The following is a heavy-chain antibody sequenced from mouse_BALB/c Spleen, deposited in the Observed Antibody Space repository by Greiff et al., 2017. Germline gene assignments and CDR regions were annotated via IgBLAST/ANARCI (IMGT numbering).Heavy chain of an antibody. V-gene: IGHV5-17*02. CDR1: GFTFSSFG. CDR3: ARWLTAMDY. Sequence: EVKLMESGGGLVQPGGSRKLSCAASGFTFSSFGMHWVRQAPEKGLEWVAYISSGSSTIYYADTVKGRFTISRDNPKNTLFLQMTSLRSEDTAMYYCARWLTAMDYWGQGTSVTVSS. J-gene: IGHJ4*01. D-gene: IGHD2-2*01. CDR2: ISSGSSTI.